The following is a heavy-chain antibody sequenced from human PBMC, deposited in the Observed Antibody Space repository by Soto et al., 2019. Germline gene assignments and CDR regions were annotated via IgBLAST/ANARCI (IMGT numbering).Heavy chain of an antibody. V-gene: IGHV1-69*04. CDR1: GGTFSSYT. CDR3: ARDARPNCSGGSSSRGNRP. Sequence: QVQLVHSGAEVKKPGSSVKVSCKASGGTFSSYTISWVRQAPGQEPEWMRRIITILGIANYAQKFQSRVTITADKSPSTAYMKLSSLRSEDTAVYYCARDARPNCSGGSSSRGNRPWGQGTLVTVSS. CDR2: IITILGIA. J-gene: IGHJ4*02. D-gene: IGHD2-15*01.